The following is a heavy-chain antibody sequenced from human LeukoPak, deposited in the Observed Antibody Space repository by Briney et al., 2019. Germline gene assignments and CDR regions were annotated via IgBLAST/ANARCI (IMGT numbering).Heavy chain of an antibody. CDR1: GFTFSNYW. CDR2: IVQDGIEK. V-gene: IGHV3-7*05. Sequence: GGSLRLSCAASGFTFSNYWMTWVRQPPGKGLEWVANIVQDGIEKYYVDSVKGRFTISRDNSRNTLYLQMNSLTAEDTALYYCAKSRGYSNTSPFDYWGQGTLVAVSS. CDR3: AKSRGYSNTSPFDY. J-gene: IGHJ4*02. D-gene: IGHD5-12*01.